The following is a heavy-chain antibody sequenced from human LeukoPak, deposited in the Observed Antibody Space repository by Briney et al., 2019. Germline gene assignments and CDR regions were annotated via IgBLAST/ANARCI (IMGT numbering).Heavy chain of an antibody. CDR3: ARPYCSGGSCYRGAFDI. Sequence: PSETLPLTCTVSGGSISTHYWSWLRQPPGKGLEWIGYIYYSGITNYNSSLKSRLTISVDTSNNQFSLKLSSVTAADAAMYYCARPYCSGGSCYRGAFDIWGQGTMVTVSS. CDR1: GGSISTHY. CDR2: IYYSGIT. J-gene: IGHJ3*02. D-gene: IGHD2-15*01. V-gene: IGHV4-59*11.